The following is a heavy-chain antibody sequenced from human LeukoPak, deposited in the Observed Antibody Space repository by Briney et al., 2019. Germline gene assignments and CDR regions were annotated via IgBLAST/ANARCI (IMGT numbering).Heavy chain of an antibody. D-gene: IGHD4-17*01. CDR3: ARDRRDYGDYGGLRY. V-gene: IGHV3-21*01. Sequence: GGSLRLSCAASGFTFSSYSMNWVRQAPGKGLEWVSSISSSSSYIYYADSVKGRFTISRDNAKNSLYLQMNSLRAEDTAVYYCARDRRDYGDYGGLRYWGQGTLVTVSS. CDR2: ISSSSSYI. CDR1: GFTFSSYS. J-gene: IGHJ4*02.